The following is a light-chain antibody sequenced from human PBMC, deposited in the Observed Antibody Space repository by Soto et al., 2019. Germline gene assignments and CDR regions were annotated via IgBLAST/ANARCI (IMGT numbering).Light chain of an antibody. CDR3: QQYNSHRRT. V-gene: IGKV1D-8*03. Sequence: VIWMTQSPSLLSASTGDRVTISCLMSQGISSYLAWYQQKPGKAPELLIYAASTLQSGVPSRFSGSGSGTEFTLTISSLQPDDFATYYCQQYNSHRRTFGQGTKVDIK. CDR1: QGISSY. J-gene: IGKJ1*01. CDR2: AAS.